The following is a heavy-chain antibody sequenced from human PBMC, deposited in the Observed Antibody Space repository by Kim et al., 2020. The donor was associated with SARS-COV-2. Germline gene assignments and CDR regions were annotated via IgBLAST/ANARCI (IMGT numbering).Heavy chain of an antibody. V-gene: IGHV3-53*01. J-gene: IGHJ5*02. CDR3: ARALYGSGSYYEFDP. D-gene: IGHD3-10*01. Sequence: DSVKGRVTITRDNSKSTLYLQMNSLRADDTAVDYCARALYGSGSYYEFDPWGQGTLVTVSS.